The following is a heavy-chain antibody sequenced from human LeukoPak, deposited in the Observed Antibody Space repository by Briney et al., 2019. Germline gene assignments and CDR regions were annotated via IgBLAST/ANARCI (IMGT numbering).Heavy chain of an antibody. CDR3: ARAQSTFDY. V-gene: IGHV4-61*02. Sequence: SETLSLTCTVSGGSISSGSYYWSWIRQPAGKGLEWIGRIYTSGSTNYNPSLKSRVTISVDTSKNQFSLKLSSVTAADTAVYYCARAQSTFDYWGQGTLVTVSS. CDR2: IYTSGST. J-gene: IGHJ4*02. CDR1: GGSISSGSYY.